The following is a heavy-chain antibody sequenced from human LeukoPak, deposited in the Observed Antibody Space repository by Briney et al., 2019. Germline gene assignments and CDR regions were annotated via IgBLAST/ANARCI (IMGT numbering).Heavy chain of an antibody. Sequence: GGSLRLSCAASGFTFSSYSMNWVSQAPGKGLEWVSSISSSSSYIYYADSVKGRFTISRDNAKNSLYLQMNSLRAEDTAVYYCARDFGPVNWFDPWGQGTLVTVSS. CDR2: ISSSSSYI. J-gene: IGHJ5*02. CDR1: GFTFSSYS. V-gene: IGHV3-21*01. D-gene: IGHD3-10*01. CDR3: ARDFGPVNWFDP.